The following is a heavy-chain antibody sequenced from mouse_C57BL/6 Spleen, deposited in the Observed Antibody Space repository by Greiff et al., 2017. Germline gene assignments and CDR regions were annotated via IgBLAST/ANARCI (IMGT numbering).Heavy chain of an antibody. D-gene: IGHD1-1*01. CDR3: ARSRELQDWYFDV. J-gene: IGHJ1*03. V-gene: IGHV1-72*01. CDR1: GYTFTSYW. CDR2: IDPNSGGT. Sequence: VQLQQPGAELVKPGASVKLSCKASGYTFTSYWMHWVKQRPGRGLEWIGRIDPNSGGTKYNEKFKSKATLTVDKPSSTAYMQLSSLTSEESAVYYCARSRELQDWYFDVWGTGTTVTVSS.